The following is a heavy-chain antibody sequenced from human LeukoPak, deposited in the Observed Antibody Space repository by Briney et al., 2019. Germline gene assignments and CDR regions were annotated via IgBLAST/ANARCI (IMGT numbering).Heavy chain of an antibody. CDR2: INPNSGGT. CDR3: ARGPGYCSSTSCYGTWFDP. CDR1: GYTFTGYY. J-gene: IGHJ5*02. Sequence: EASVKVSCKASGYTFTGYYMHWVRQAPGQGLEWMGWINPNSGGTNYAQKFQGRVTMTRDTSISTAYMELSRLRSDDTAVYYCARGPGYCSSTSCYGTWFDPWGQGTLVTASS. V-gene: IGHV1-2*02. D-gene: IGHD2-2*01.